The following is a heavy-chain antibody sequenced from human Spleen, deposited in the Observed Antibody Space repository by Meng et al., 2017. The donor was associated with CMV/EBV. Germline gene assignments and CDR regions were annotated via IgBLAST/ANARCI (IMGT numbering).Heavy chain of an antibody. CDR3: ARDGCRDTGCFYGVDF. J-gene: IGHJ6*02. CDR2: ISYDGSDK. D-gene: IGHD3-16*02. CDR1: GFTFSNYA. Sequence: GGSLRLSCAASGFTFSNYAMHWVRQAPGKGLEWVAVISYDGSDKYYADSVKGRFTISRDNSKNTLYLQMNSLTAEDTTLYYCARDGCRDTGCFYGVDFWGQGTTVTVSS. V-gene: IGHV3-30*04.